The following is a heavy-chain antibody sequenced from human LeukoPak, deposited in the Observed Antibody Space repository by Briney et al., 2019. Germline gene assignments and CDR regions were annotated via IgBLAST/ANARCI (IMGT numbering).Heavy chain of an antibody. CDR3: ARHVTYYSDSIGHDLADY. J-gene: IGHJ4*02. V-gene: IGHV1-18*01. CDR1: GYTFSSYD. CDR2: ISAYNGNT. Sequence: ASVKVSYKASGYTFSSYDISWVRQAPGQGLEWMGWISAYNGNTSYAQKVQGRVTMTTDTTTSTAYMEVRSLRFDSTAVYYCARHVTYYSDSIGHDLADYWGQGTLVTVSS. D-gene: IGHD3-22*01.